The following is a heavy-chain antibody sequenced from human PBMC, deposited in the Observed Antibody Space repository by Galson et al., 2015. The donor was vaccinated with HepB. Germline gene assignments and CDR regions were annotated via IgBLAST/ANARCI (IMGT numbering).Heavy chain of an antibody. D-gene: IGHD3-9*01. CDR1: GFTFSSYS. CDR2: ISSSSSTI. Sequence: SLRLSCAASGFTFSSYSMNWVRQAPGKGLEWVSYISSSSSTIYYADSVKGRFTISRDNAKNSLYLQMNSLRAEDTAVYYCARELYYDILTGYYGGHDAFDIWGQGTMVTVSS. J-gene: IGHJ3*02. V-gene: IGHV3-48*04. CDR3: ARELYYDILTGYYGGHDAFDI.